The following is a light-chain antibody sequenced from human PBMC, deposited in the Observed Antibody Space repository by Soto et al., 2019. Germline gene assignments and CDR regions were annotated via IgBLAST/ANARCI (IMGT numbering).Light chain of an antibody. CDR2: GAS. J-gene: IGKJ2*01. V-gene: IGKV3-20*01. CDR1: QSVSRSY. CDR3: QQYGSSPWMYT. Sequence: EIVLTQSQGTLSLSPGERATLFCRARQSVSRSYLTWYKQKPGQAPRLIIYGASSRATGVPDRFSGSGSGTDFTLTISSLEPEDVAVYYCQQYGSSPWMYTFGQGTKLEIK.